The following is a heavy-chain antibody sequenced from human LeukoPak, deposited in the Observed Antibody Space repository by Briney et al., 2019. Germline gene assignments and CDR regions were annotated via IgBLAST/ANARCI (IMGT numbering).Heavy chain of an antibody. J-gene: IGHJ4*02. CDR3: ARGGYYAASDI. CDR1: GLTFSSHA. V-gene: IGHV3-64*02. CDR2: IVSNGGNT. Sequence: GGSLRLSCAASGLTFSSHAMHWVRQAPGKGLEYVSAIVSNGGNTYYADSVRGRFTISRDNSKDTVYLQMGSLRPEDTAVYYCARGGYYAASDIWGQGALVAVSS. D-gene: IGHD3-3*01.